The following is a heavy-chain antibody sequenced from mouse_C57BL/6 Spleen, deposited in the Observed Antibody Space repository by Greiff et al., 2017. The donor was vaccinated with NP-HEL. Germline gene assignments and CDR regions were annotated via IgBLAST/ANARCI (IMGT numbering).Heavy chain of an antibody. D-gene: IGHD3-2*02. Sequence: VQLQQSGAELARPGASVKLSCKASGYTFTSYGISWVKQRTGQGLEWIGEIYPRSGNTYYNEKFKGKATLTADKSSSTAYMELRSLTSEDSAVYFCATAQATGDYAMDYWGQGTSVTVSS. CDR1: GYTFTSYG. J-gene: IGHJ4*01. CDR2: IYPRSGNT. CDR3: ATAQATGDYAMDY. V-gene: IGHV1-81*01.